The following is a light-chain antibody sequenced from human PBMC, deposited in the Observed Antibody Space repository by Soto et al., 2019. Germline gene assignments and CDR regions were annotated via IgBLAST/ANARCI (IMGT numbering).Light chain of an antibody. V-gene: IGKV3-11*01. CDR1: QSVSSY. CDR2: GAS. J-gene: IGKJ3*01. CDR3: QQRSNWPPFT. Sequence: EIVLTQSPATLSLSPGERATLSCRASQSVSSYLVWYQQKPGQAPRLLIYGASIRATGIPARFSGSGSGTDFTLTISSLEPEDFAVYYCQQRSNWPPFTFGPGTKVDIK.